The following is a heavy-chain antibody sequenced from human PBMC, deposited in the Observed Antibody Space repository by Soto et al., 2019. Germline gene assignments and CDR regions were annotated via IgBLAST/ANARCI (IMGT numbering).Heavy chain of an antibody. Sequence: PGGSLRLSCEASGFRINMYSMNWVRPAPGKGLEWLSFTNYNSTSIQYADSVTGRFSISRDNAKNSLFLQMNSLRVEDTAVYYCARGGGSGAWLIDYWGRGTLVTVSS. CDR3: ARGGGSGAWLIDY. CDR2: TNYNSTSI. V-gene: IGHV3-48*01. J-gene: IGHJ4*02. D-gene: IGHD5-12*01. CDR1: GFRINMYS.